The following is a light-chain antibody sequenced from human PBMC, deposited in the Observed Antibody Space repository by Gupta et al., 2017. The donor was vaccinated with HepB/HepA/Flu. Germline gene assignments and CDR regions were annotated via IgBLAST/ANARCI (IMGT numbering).Light chain of an antibody. J-gene: IGKJ2*04. Sequence: SVMTQTPLSLCVTPGQPASMSCKSSHSLLHSDGQTYLHWYLQKPGQPPQLLIYDLSHRFSGVPDRFPASGSKTDFTLKMSRVAAEHVGVYYCMQSLQFPGSFAQWTKLDIK. CDR3: MQSLQFPGS. CDR1: HSLLHSDGQTY. CDR2: DLS. V-gene: IGKV2D-29*01.